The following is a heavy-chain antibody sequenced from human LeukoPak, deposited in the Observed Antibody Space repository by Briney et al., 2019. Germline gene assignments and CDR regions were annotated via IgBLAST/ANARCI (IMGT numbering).Heavy chain of an antibody. D-gene: IGHD5-18*01. CDR3: AINGYSYGLDY. J-gene: IGHJ4*02. CDR1: GYTFTTSG. Sequence: ASVKVSCKTSGYTFTTSGIDWVRQAPGQGLEWMGWISAYNGNTNYAQTLQGRVTITTDTSTSTAFMELRSLRSDDTAVYYCAINGYSYGLDYWGQGTLVTVSS. CDR2: ISAYNGNT. V-gene: IGHV1-18*01.